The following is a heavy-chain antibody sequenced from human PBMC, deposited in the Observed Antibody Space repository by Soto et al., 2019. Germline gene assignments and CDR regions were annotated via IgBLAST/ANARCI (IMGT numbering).Heavy chain of an antibody. CDR3: ARGPRAPPPHDYGMDV. J-gene: IGHJ6*02. Sequence: EVQLLESGGGLVQPGGSLRLSCAASGFTFSSHVMNWVRQAPGKGLEWVAAISGGGGTTFYGDSVEGRFTMSRDNSKNTLFLQMNRLMAEDTAVYYCARGPRAPPPHDYGMDVWGQGTTVTVSS. CDR2: ISGGGGTT. CDR1: GFTFSSHV. V-gene: IGHV3-23*01.